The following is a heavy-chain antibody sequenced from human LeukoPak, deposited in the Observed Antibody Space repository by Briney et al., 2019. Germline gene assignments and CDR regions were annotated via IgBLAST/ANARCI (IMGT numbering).Heavy chain of an antibody. CDR3: ARGRGFIYGYDY. CDR1: GFMFSNYD. J-gene: IGHJ4*02. CDR2: ISTNGGST. Sequence: GGSLRLSCAASGFMFSNYDMHWVRQAPGKGLEYVSHISTNGGSTYYAISVKGRFTISRDNSKNTLYLQMGSLRAEGMAVYYCARGRGFIYGYDYWGQGTLVTVSS. V-gene: IGHV3-64*01. D-gene: IGHD5-18*01.